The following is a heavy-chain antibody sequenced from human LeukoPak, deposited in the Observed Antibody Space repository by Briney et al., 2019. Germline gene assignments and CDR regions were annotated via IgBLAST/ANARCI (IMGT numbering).Heavy chain of an antibody. CDR3: ARGRKYLLRYFDWLTDY. V-gene: IGHV4-34*01. D-gene: IGHD3-9*01. CDR2: INHFGST. CDR1: GGSFSGYY. Sequence: PSETLSLTCAVYGGSFSGYYWSWIRQPPGKGPEWIGEINHFGSTNYNPSLKSRVTISVDTSKNQFSLNLRSVTAADTAVYYCARGRKYLLRYFDWLTDYWGQGTLVTVSS. J-gene: IGHJ4*02.